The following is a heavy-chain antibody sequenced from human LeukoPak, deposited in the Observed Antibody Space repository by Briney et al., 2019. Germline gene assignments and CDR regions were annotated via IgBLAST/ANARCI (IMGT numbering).Heavy chain of an antibody. V-gene: IGHV3-30-3*01. D-gene: IGHD1/OR15-1a*01. CDR1: GFTFSSYA. J-gene: IGHJ4*02. CDR3: AKDLWNKLGNYYFDY. Sequence: GGSLRLSCAASGFTFSSYAMHWVRQAPGKGLEWVAVISYDGSNKYYADSVKGRFTISRDNSKNTLYLQMNSLRAEDTAVYYCAKDLWNKLGNYYFDYWGQGTLVTVSS. CDR2: ISYDGSNK.